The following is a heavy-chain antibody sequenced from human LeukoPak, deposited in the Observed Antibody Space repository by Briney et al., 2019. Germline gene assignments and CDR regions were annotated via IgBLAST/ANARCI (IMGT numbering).Heavy chain of an antibody. CDR1: GGSISSYY. Sequence: ASETLSLTCTVSGGSISSYYWSWIRQPPGKGLEWIGYIYYSGSTNYNPSLKSRVTISVDTSKNQFSLKLSSVTAADTAVYYCASADRDYGDYALFDYWGQGTLVTVSS. D-gene: IGHD4-17*01. CDR3: ASADRDYGDYALFDY. J-gene: IGHJ4*02. V-gene: IGHV4-59*01. CDR2: IYYSGST.